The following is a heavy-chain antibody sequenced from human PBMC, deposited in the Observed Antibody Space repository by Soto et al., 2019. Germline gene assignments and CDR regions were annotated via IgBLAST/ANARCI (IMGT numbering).Heavy chain of an antibody. CDR3: ARATSVDAY. CDR1: GFAFSGYW. J-gene: IGHJ4*02. CDR2: IKQDGSEK. V-gene: IGHV3-7*01. Sequence: EVQLVESGGDLVQPGGSLRLSCAASGFAFSGYWMSWVRQAPGKGLEGVANIKQDGSEKYYVDSVKGRFTISRDNAKNSLYLQMNSLRVGDTAVYYCARATSVDAYWGQGTLVTVSS. D-gene: IGHD5-12*01.